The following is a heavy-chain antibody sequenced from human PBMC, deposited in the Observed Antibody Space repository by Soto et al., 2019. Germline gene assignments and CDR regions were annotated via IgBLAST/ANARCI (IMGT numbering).Heavy chain of an antibody. V-gene: IGHV3-23*01. Sequence: GGSLRLSCAASGFTFSSNCAMSWVRQAPGKGLEWVSVISGSGSDTFYADSVKGRFTISRDNSKNTLYLQMNSLRAEDTAVYYCAKELGDIFSGYEFYFDHWGQGTLVTVSS. CDR2: ISGSGSDT. CDR3: AKELGDIFSGYEFYFDH. D-gene: IGHD3-9*01. J-gene: IGHJ4*02. CDR1: GFTFSSNCA.